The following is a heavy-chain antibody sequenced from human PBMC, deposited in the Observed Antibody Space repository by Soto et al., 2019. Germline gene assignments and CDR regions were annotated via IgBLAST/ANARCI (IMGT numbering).Heavy chain of an antibody. J-gene: IGHJ2*01. CDR3: AKHSIMAVTVYWYVDL. CDR1: GFSVSDNY. D-gene: IGHD2-21*02. CDR2: IYSGGIT. Sequence: DVQLVESGGGLVQPGGSLRLSCATSGFSVSDNYMSWVRQAPGKGLEWVSVIYSGGITYYADTVKRRFTISRDDSNNTLYLQINSPSVDDTAVYYWAKHSIMAVTVYWYVDLWGRGTLATVSS. V-gene: IGHV3-66*04.